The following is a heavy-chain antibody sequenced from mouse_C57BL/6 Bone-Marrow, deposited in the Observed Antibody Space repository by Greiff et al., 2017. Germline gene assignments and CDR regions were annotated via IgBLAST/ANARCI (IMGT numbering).Heavy chain of an antibody. J-gene: IGHJ3*01. Sequence: VQLQQPGAELVMPGASVKLSCKASGYTFTSYWMHWVKQRPGQGLEWIGEIDPSDSYTNYNQKFKGKSTLTVDKSSSTAYMQLSSLTSDDSAVYDCASESCGSSYWFAYWGQGTLVTVSA. CDR2: IDPSDSYT. V-gene: IGHV1-69*01. D-gene: IGHD1-1*01. CDR3: ASESCGSSYWFAY. CDR1: GYTFTSYW.